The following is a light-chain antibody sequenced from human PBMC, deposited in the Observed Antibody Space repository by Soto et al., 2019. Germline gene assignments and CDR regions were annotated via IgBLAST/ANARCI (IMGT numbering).Light chain of an antibody. CDR3: SSYTSSSTYV. CDR1: STDIGRYNY. J-gene: IGLJ1*01. V-gene: IGLV2-14*03. Sequence: QSALTQPASVSGSPGQSITISCTGTSTDIGRYNYVSWYQQHPGKAPKLMIYDVSNRPSGVSNRFSGSKSGNTASLTISELQAEDEADYYCSSYTSSSTYVFGTGTKVTVL. CDR2: DVS.